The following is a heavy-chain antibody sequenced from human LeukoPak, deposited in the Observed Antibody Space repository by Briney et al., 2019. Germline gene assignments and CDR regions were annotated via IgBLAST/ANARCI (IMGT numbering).Heavy chain of an antibody. CDR3: ARGRVGGSYLGTSFDY. D-gene: IGHD2-15*01. Sequence: ASVKVSCKASGYTFTSYDINRVRQATGQGLEWMGWMNPNSGNTGYAQKFQGRVTMTRNTSISTANTELSSLRSEDTAVYYCARGRVGGSYLGTSFDYSSQGCLVTASS. V-gene: IGHV1-8*01. CDR2: MNPNSGNT. CDR1: GYTFTSYD. J-gene: IGHJ4*01.